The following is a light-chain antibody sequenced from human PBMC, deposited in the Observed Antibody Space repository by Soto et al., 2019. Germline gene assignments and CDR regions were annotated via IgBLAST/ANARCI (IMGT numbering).Light chain of an antibody. Sequence: QSALTQPASVSGSPGQSITISCTGTSSDVGGYNFVSWYQQHPGKAPKLMIYEVNKRPSGVSNRFSGSKSANTASLTISGLSAEDEADYYCSSYTSSNTLVFGGGTKLTVL. V-gene: IGLV2-14*01. J-gene: IGLJ3*02. CDR3: SSYTSSNTLV. CDR2: EVN. CDR1: SSDVGGYNF.